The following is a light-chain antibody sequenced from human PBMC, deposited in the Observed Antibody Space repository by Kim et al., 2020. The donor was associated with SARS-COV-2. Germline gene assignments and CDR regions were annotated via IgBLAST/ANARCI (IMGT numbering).Light chain of an antibody. Sequence: MSPGERPALSCRASQSVSSTLAWYQHKPGQAPRLLIYGASTRATGIPARFSGSGAGTEFTLTISSLQSEDFAVYYCHQYDKWPLTFGQGTRLEIK. CDR2: GAS. CDR1: QSVSST. J-gene: IGKJ5*01. V-gene: IGKV3-15*01. CDR3: HQYDKWPLT.